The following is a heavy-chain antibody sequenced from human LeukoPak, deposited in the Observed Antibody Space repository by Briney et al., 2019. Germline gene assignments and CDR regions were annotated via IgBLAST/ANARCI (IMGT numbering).Heavy chain of an antibody. D-gene: IGHD6-13*01. J-gene: IGHJ4*02. CDR3: AKDGSSWPFFDS. Sequence: SETLSLTCAVYGGSFSGYYWSWIRQPPGKGLEWIGEINHSGSINYNPSLKSRVTISVDTSKNQFSLKLTSVTAADTAVYYCAKDGSSWPFFDSWGQGTLVTVSS. V-gene: IGHV4-34*01. CDR1: GGSFSGYY. CDR2: INHSGSI.